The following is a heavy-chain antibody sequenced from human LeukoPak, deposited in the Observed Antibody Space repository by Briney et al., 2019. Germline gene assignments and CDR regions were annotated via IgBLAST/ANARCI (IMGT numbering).Heavy chain of an antibody. CDR2: ISAYNGNT. CDR3: ARHTTTIWFGELLPLDY. CDR1: GYTFTSYG. D-gene: IGHD3-10*01. Sequence: ASVKVSCKASGYTFTSYGISWVRQAPGQGLEWMGWISAYNGNTNYAQKLQGRVTMTTDTSTSTAYMELRSLRSDDTAVYYCARHTTTIWFGELLPLDYWGQGTLVTVSS. V-gene: IGHV1-18*01. J-gene: IGHJ4*02.